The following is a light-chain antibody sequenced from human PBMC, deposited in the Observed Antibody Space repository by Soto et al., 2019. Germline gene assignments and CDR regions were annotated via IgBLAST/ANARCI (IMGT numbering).Light chain of an antibody. Sequence: DIQMTQSPSTLSASVGARVTITCRASQSISSWLAWYQQKPGKAPKLLIYKASSLESGVPSRFSGSGSGTEFTITISSLQPDDFETYYCQHYNSYSEAFGQGTKVDIK. V-gene: IGKV1-5*03. CDR3: QHYNSYSEA. CDR1: QSISSW. CDR2: KAS. J-gene: IGKJ1*01.